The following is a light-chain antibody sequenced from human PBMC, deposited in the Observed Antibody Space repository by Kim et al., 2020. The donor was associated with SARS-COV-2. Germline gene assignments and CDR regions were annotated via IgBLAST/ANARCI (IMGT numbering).Light chain of an antibody. Sequence: QSALTQPASVSGSPGQSITISCTGTSSDVGGYNYVSWYQQHRGKAPKLMIYDVSKRPSGVSNRFSGSNAGNTASLTISGLQAEDEADYYCSSYTSSSSWVFGGGTQLTVL. CDR1: SSDVGGYNY. CDR2: DVS. CDR3: SSYTSSSSWV. V-gene: IGLV2-14*01. J-gene: IGLJ3*02.